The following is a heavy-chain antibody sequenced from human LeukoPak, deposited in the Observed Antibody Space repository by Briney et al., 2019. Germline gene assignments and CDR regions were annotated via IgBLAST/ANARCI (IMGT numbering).Heavy chain of an antibody. Sequence: SGGSLRLSCAASGFTFSSCWMTWVRQAPGKGLEWVANIKEDGSKKNYVDSVKGRFTIFRDNAKSSLYLQMNSLRAEDTAVYYRAKGLAPEGETTAEQRGQGTLV. CDR3: AKGLAPEGETTAEQ. V-gene: IGHV3-7*03. J-gene: IGHJ4*02. D-gene: IGHD1/OR15-1a*01. CDR2: IKEDGSKK. CDR1: GFTFSSCW.